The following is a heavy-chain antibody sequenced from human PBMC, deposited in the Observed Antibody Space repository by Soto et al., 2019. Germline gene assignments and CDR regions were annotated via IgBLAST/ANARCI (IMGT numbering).Heavy chain of an antibody. CDR1: GFTFDDYA. V-gene: IGHV3-9*01. CDR3: AKIVGYLYGDFHY. Sequence: EVQLVESGGGLVQPGRSLRLSCAASGFTFDDYAMHWVRQAPGKGLEWVSGISWNSGIIGYADSVKGRFTTSRDNAKNSLYLHMNSLRAEDTALYYCAKIVGYLYGDFHYWAQGTLVTVSS. J-gene: IGHJ4*02. CDR2: ISWNSGII. D-gene: IGHD5-18*01.